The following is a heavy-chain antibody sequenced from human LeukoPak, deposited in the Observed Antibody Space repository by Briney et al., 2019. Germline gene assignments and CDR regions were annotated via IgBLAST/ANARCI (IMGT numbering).Heavy chain of an antibody. CDR2: ISYDGSNE. J-gene: IGHJ6*02. D-gene: IGHD6-25*01. CDR1: GFSFSDAW. V-gene: IGHV3-30*18. Sequence: GGSLRLSCAASGFSFSDAWMNWVRQAPGKGLEWVSFISYDGSNEYYADSVKGRLTISRDNSKNTLYLQINSLRAEDTAVYYCAKGGGNDYYSMDVWGQGTTVTVSS. CDR3: AKGGGNDYYSMDV.